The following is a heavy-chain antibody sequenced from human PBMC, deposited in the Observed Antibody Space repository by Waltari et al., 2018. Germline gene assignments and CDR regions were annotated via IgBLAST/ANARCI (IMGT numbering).Heavy chain of an antibody. CDR3: AREDLGTMVRGGYDY. CDR2: ISSSGSTI. Sequence: EVQLVESGGGLVQPGGSLRLSCAASGFTFSSYEMNWVRRAPGKGLEWVSYISSSGSTIYYADSVKGRFTISRDNAKNSLYLQMNSLRAEDTAVYYCAREDLGTMVRGGYDYWGQGTLVTVSS. V-gene: IGHV3-48*03. J-gene: IGHJ4*02. D-gene: IGHD3-10*01. CDR1: GFTFSSYE.